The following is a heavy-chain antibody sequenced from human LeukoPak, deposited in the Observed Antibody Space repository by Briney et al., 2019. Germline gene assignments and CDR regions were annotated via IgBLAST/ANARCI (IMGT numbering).Heavy chain of an antibody. J-gene: IGHJ5*02. V-gene: IGHV3-73*01. D-gene: IGHD1-26*01. CDR2: TDKKDKGYATAT. Sequence: GGSLKLSCAASGFTFSGSAIHWVRQSSGKGLEWVGQTDKKDKGYATATAYAASVKGRFTISRDDSINTAYLQMKSLKTEDTALYYCTRDSGTYNWFDPWGQGTLVTVSS. CDR1: GFTFSGSA. CDR3: TRDSGTYNWFDP.